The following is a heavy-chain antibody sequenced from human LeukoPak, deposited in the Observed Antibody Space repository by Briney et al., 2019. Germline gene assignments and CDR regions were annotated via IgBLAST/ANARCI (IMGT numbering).Heavy chain of an antibody. V-gene: IGHV3-43*02. J-gene: IGHJ4*02. CDR3: AKARWEPNFDY. Sequence: GGSLRLSCAASGFTFDDYAMHWVRQGPGKSLEWVSLINENGDVAYYGDSVRGRFTVSRDNAKNSLYLQMNSLTTEDTALYYCAKARWEPNFDYWGQGTLVTVSS. CDR2: INENGDVA. D-gene: IGHD1-26*01. CDR1: GFTFDDYA.